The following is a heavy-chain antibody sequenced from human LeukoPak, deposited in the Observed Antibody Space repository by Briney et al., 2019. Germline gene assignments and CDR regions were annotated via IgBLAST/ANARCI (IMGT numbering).Heavy chain of an antibody. CDR3: ARDATMVGTHAFDY. Sequence: GGSLRLSCAASGFTFSSYSMNWVRQAPRKGLEWVSSISTSSSYIYYADSMKGRFTISRDNAKNSLYLQMNGLRAEDTAVYYWARDATMVGTHAFDYWAGEPWSPSPQ. V-gene: IGHV3-21*01. D-gene: IGHD3-10*02. CDR2: ISTSSSYI. CDR1: GFTFSSYS. J-gene: IGHJ4*02.